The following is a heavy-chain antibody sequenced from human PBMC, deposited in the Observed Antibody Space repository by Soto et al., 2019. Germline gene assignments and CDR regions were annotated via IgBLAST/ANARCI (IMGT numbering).Heavy chain of an antibody. J-gene: IGHJ4*02. CDR2: ISGSGDST. V-gene: IGHV3-23*01. Sequence: EVQLLESGGGLVQPGGSLRLSCAASGFTFSSYAMNWVRQAPGKGLEWVSVISGSGDSTYYADSVKGRSTISRDNSKNTLYLQMNSLRAEDTAVYYCARRSNGWYFDYWGQGTLVTVSS. D-gene: IGHD6-19*01. CDR3: ARRSNGWYFDY. CDR1: GFTFSSYA.